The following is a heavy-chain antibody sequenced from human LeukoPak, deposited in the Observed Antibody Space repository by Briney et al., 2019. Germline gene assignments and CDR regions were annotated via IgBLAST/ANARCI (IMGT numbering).Heavy chain of an antibody. Sequence: PGGSLRLSCAASGFTFSSYAMSWVRQAPGKGLEWVSAISGSGGSTYHADSVKGRFTISRDNSKNMLYLQMNSLRAEDTAVYYCAKRPSQILGVSNWFDPWGQGTLVTVSS. CDR1: GFTFSSYA. D-gene: IGHD1-26*01. CDR2: ISGSGGST. J-gene: IGHJ5*02. CDR3: AKRPSQILGVSNWFDP. V-gene: IGHV3-23*01.